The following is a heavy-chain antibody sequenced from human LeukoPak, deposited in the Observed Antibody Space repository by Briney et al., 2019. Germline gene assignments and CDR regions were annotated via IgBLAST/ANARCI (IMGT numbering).Heavy chain of an antibody. D-gene: IGHD6-19*01. CDR3: ARQVAGIGLYYFDY. V-gene: IGHV4-39*01. Sequence: SETLSLTCTVSGDSIRSSAYYWGWIRQPPGKGLQWIGSIYFSGNTDYNPSLKSRVTISIDTSKNQFSLKLTSVTAADTAIYYCARQVAGIGLYYFDYWGQGTLVTVSS. CDR1: GDSIRSSAYY. J-gene: IGHJ4*02. CDR2: IYFSGNT.